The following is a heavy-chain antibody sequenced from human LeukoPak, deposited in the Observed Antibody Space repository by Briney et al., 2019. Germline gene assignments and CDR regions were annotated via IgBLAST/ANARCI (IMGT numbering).Heavy chain of an antibody. CDR3: ARDPGSNYDLGYNWFDP. CDR1: GGTFSSYA. J-gene: IGHJ5*02. D-gene: IGHD5-24*01. Sequence: GASVKVSCKASGGTFSSYAISWVRQAPGQGLEWMGGIIPIFGTANYAQKSQGRVTITADESTSTAYMELSSLRSEDTAVYYCARDPGSNYDLGYNWFDPWGQGTLVTVSS. CDR2: IIPIFGTA. V-gene: IGHV1-69*13.